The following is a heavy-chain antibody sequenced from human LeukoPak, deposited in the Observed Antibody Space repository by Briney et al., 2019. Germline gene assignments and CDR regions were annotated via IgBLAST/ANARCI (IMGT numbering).Heavy chain of an antibody. CDR1: GFSFSAYG. CDR2: IWYDGSSQ. V-gene: IGHV3-33*01. D-gene: IGHD2/OR15-2a*01. Sequence: PGGSLRLSCTASGFSFSAYGMHWVRQAPGKGLEWVAVIWYDGSSQYYAYSVKVRFTISRDNSKNTLFLQMNSVRAEDTAVYYCARDPNQYTTAWYSDYWGQGTLVTVSS. J-gene: IGHJ4*02. CDR3: ARDPNQYTTAWYSDY.